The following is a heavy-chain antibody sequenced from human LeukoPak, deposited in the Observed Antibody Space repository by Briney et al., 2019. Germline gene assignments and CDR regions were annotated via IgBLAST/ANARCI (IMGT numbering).Heavy chain of an antibody. V-gene: IGHV4-59*01. CDR1: GGSISSYY. D-gene: IGHD2-15*01. CDR3: AIERGLVVVVAEPDY. J-gene: IGHJ4*02. Sequence: SETLSLTCTVSGGSISSYYWSWIRQPPGKGLEWIGYIYYSGSTNYNPSLKSRVTISVDTSKNQFSLKLSSVTAADTAVYYCAIERGLVVVVAEPDYWGQGTLVTVSS. CDR2: IYYSGST.